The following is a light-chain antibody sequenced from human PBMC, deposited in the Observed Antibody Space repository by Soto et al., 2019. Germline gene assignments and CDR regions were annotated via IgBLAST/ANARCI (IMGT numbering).Light chain of an antibody. CDR1: QDISNY. Sequence: DLPMTQSPSSLSASVGDRVTITCQASQDISNYLNWYQQKPGKAPKLLIYDASNLETGVPSRFSGSGSGSDFTFTISSVQPEDIAPYYCQQYDNLLIFTFGPGTKVDIK. J-gene: IGKJ3*01. CDR2: DAS. V-gene: IGKV1-33*01. CDR3: QQYDNLLIFT.